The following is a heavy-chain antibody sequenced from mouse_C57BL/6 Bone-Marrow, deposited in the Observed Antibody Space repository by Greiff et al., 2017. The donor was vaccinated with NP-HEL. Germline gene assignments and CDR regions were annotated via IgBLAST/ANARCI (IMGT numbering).Heavy chain of an antibody. J-gene: IGHJ1*03. D-gene: IGHD1-1*01. CDR1: GYTFTDYN. CDR2: INPNNGGT. V-gene: IGHV1-18*01. CDR3: ARYLYYYGSSYLCWYFDV. Sequence: VQLQQSGPELVKPGASVKIPCKASGYTFTDYNMDWVKQSHGKSLEWIGDINPNNGGTIYNQKFKGKATLTVDKSSSTAYMELRSLTSEDTAVYYCARYLYYYGSSYLCWYFDVWGTGTTVTVSS.